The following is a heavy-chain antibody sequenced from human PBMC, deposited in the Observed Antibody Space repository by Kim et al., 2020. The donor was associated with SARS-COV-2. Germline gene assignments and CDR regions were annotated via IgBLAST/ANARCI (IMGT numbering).Heavy chain of an antibody. CDR2: ISAYNGNT. V-gene: IGHV1-18*04. CDR1: GYTFTSYG. J-gene: IGHJ2*01. Sequence: ASVKVSCKASGYTFTSYGISWVRQAPGQGLEWMGWISAYNGNTNYAQKLQGRVTMTTDTSTSTAYMELRSLRSDDTAVYYCARNYYDILTGYYNRYWYFDLWGRGTLVTVSS. CDR3: ARNYYDILTGYYNRYWYFDL. D-gene: IGHD3-9*01.